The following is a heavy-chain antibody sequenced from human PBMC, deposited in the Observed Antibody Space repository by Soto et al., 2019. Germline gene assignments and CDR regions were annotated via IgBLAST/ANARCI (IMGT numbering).Heavy chain of an antibody. CDR3: ARLRGSSSWYSVWFGSGMDV. D-gene: IGHD6-13*01. CDR2: TYYRSKWYN. Sequence: PSQTLSLTCAISGDSVSSNSAAWNWIRQSPSRGLEWLGRTYYRSKWYNDYAVSVKSRITINPDTSKNQFSLQLNSVTPEDTAVYYCARLRGSSSWYSVWFGSGMDVWGQGTTVTVSS. V-gene: IGHV6-1*01. J-gene: IGHJ6*02. CDR1: GDSVSSNSAA.